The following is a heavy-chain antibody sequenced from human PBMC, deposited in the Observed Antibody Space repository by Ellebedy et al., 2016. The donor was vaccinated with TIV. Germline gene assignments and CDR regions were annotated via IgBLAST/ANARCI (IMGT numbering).Heavy chain of an antibody. D-gene: IGHD6-13*01. CDR1: GGSISSYY. V-gene: IGHV4-59*08. J-gene: IGHJ6*02. CDR3: ARQEGIAAAGRAAYYYYGMDV. Sequence: MPSETLSLTCTVSGGSISSYYWSWIRQPPGKGLEWIGYIYYSGSTNYNPSLKSRVPISVDTSKNQFSLKLSSVTAADTAVYYCARQEGIAAAGRAAYYYYGMDVWGQGTTVTVSS. CDR2: IYYSGST.